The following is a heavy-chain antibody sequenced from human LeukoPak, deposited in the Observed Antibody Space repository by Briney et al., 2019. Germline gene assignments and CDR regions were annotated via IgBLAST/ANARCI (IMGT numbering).Heavy chain of an antibody. J-gene: IGHJ4*02. V-gene: IGHV4-31*03. Sequence: SETLSLTCTVSGGSISSGGYYWSWIRQHPGEGLEWIGYIYYSGSTYYNPSLKSRVTISVDTSKNQFSLKLNSVTAADTAVYYCASLQDILTGYTSDYWGQGTLVTVSS. CDR3: ASLQDILTGYTSDY. CDR2: IYYSGST. D-gene: IGHD3-9*01. CDR1: GGSISSGGYY.